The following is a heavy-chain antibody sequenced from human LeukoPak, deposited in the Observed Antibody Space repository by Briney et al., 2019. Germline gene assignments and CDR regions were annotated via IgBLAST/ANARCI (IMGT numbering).Heavy chain of an antibody. J-gene: IGHJ4*02. V-gene: IGHV1-46*01. Sequence: ASVKVSCRASGYTFTSNYIHWVRQAPAQGLEWMGMIYPRDGSTSYAQKFQGRVTVTRDTSTSTVHMELSGPRSEDTAVYYCARDQEGFDYWGQGTLLTVSS. CDR3: ARDQEGFDY. CDR1: GYTFTSNY. CDR2: IYPRDGST.